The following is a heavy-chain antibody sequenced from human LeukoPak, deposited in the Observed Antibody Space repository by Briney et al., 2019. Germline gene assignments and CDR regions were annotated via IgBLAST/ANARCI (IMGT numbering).Heavy chain of an antibody. D-gene: IGHD2-15*01. Sequence: GGSLRLSCAASGFTFSFYGMHWVRQAPGKGLEWVAVISSDGSNKYYVDSVKGRFTISRDNSKNTLYLQMNSLRVEDTAVYYCATIVPDVVASLTFDYWGQGTLVTVSS. V-gene: IGHV3-30*03. CDR1: GFTFSFYG. CDR3: ATIVPDVVASLTFDY. J-gene: IGHJ4*02. CDR2: ISSDGSNK.